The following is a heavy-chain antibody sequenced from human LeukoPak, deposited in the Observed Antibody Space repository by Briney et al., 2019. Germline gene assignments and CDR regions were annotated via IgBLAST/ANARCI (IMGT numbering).Heavy chain of an antibody. V-gene: IGHV3-30-3*01. Sequence: GGSLRLSCAASGFAFSSYAMHWVRQAPGKGLGWVALISNDGNNKYHADSVKGRFTISRDNSKKSLYLQMSSLRAEDTALYYCARDPVSIGSRMNSDYWGQGTLVTVSS. D-gene: IGHD3-10*01. CDR1: GFAFSSYA. CDR3: ARDPVSIGSRMNSDY. CDR2: ISNDGNNK. J-gene: IGHJ4*02.